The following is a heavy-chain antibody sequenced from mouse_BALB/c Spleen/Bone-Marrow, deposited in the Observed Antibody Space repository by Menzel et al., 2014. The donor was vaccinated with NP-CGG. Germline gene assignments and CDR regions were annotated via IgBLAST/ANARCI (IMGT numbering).Heavy chain of an antibody. CDR2: INPNTDGT. V-gene: IGHV1-26*01. CDR3: ARSRYFDN. J-gene: IGHJ2*01. D-gene: IGHD3-3*01. Sequence: EVQLQQSGPELVKPGTSVTMSCKASGYTFTDYYMMWVRQSHGKSLEWIGHINPNTDGTFYNQKFKGKATLTVDKSSSTAYMQLNSLTSEDSAVYYCARSRYFDNWGQGTTLTVSS. CDR1: GYTFTDYY.